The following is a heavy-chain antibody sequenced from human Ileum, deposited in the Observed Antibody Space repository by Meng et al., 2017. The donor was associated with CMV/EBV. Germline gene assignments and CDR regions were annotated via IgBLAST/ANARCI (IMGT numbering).Heavy chain of an antibody. V-gene: IGHV4-39*07. CDR2: IYYSEST. CDR1: GGAITSTGYW. Sequence: QLTLKESGPRLVKPSQTLTLTCTVSGGAITSTGYWGDWIRQPPGKGLEWIANIYYSESTFYNPSLKSRVTISVDTSKNQFSLKLTSVTAADTAVYYCARDATTGGIDYWGQGTLVTVSS. J-gene: IGHJ4*02. D-gene: IGHD4-17*01. CDR3: ARDATTGGIDY.